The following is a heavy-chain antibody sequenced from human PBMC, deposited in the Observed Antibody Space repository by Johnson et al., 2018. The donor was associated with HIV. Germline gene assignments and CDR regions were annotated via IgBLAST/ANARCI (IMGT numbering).Heavy chain of an antibody. CDR1: GFTFSTYA. J-gene: IGHJ3*02. CDR3: ARDPDI. Sequence: QVQLLESGGGVVQPGRSLRLSCAASGFTFSTYAMHWVRQAPGKGLEWVAVISYDGSNKYYADSVKGRFTISRDNSKNTLYLQMNSLRAEDTAVYYCARDPDIWGQGTIVTVSS. V-gene: IGHV3-30*04. CDR2: ISYDGSNK.